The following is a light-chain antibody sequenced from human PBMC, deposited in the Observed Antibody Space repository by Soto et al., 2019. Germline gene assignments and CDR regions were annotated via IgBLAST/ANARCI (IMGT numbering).Light chain of an antibody. V-gene: IGLV2-14*01. CDR3: SSFTNNNTVL. Sequence: QSALTQPASVSGSPGQSITISCTGTSSDVGGYNYVSWYQQHPGKAPKLMIYNVSNRPSGVSNRFSGSKSGNTASLTISGLQAEDEAHYYCSSFTNNNTVLFGGGTKLTVL. J-gene: IGLJ2*01. CDR2: NVS. CDR1: SSDVGGYNY.